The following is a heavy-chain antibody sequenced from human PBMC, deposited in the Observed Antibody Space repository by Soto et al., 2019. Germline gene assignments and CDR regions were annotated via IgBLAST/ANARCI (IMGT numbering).Heavy chain of an antibody. CDR1: GFPFSSYG. D-gene: IGHD6-13*01. Sequence: GGSLRLSCAASGFPFSSYGMHWVRQAPGKGLERVAVIWYDGSNKYYADSVKGRFTISRDNSKNTLYLQMNSLRASDTAMYYCARHVSSSLYYYYGMDVWGQGTTVTVSS. CDR3: ARHVSSSLYYYYGMDV. J-gene: IGHJ6*02. CDR2: IWYDGSNK. V-gene: IGHV3-33*01.